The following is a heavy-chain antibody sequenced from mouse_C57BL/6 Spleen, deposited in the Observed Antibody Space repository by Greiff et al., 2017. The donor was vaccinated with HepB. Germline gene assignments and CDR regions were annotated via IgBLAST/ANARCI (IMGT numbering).Heavy chain of an antibody. CDR3: ARPDYYGSSYGNYFDY. D-gene: IGHD1-1*01. V-gene: IGHV1-50*01. Sequence: VQLQQPGAELVKPGASVKLSCKASGYTFTSYWMQWVKQRPGQGLEWIGEIDPSDSYTNYNQKFKGKATLTVDTSSSTAYMQLSSLTSEDSAVYYCARPDYYGSSYGNYFDYWGQGTTLTVSS. J-gene: IGHJ2*01. CDR1: GYTFTSYW. CDR2: IDPSDSYT.